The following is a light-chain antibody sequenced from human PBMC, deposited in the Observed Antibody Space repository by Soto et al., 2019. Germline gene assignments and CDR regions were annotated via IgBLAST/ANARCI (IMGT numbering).Light chain of an antibody. V-gene: IGKV1-5*03. CDR3: QQYDSYPYT. J-gene: IGKJ2*01. CDR1: QSISSW. Sequence: DILLTQSPSTLSASVGDRVTITCRASQSISSWLAWYQQKPGKAPKLLIYKASSLESGVPSRFSGSGYGTEFTLTISSLQPDDFTTYYCQQYDSYPYTFGQGTKVDNK. CDR2: KAS.